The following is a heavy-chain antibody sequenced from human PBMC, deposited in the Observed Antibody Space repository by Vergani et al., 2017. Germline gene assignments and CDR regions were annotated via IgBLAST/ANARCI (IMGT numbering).Heavy chain of an antibody. Sequence: EVQLVESGGGLVKSGGSLRLSCAASGFSFSTYGVNWVRQAPGKGLEWVASINSGGSQIYYADSVKGRFTISRDNAKNSLYLQMSSLRAEDTAVYYCARDRGSGSSKLYYYGMDVWGQGP. CDR1: GFSFSTYG. CDR3: ARDRGSGSSKLYYYGMDV. CDR2: INSGGSQI. V-gene: IGHV3-21*01. J-gene: IGHJ6*02. D-gene: IGHD3-10*01.